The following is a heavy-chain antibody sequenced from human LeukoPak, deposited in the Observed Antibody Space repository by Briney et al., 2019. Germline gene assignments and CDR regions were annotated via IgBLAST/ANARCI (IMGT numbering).Heavy chain of an antibody. V-gene: IGHV3-11*01. CDR1: GFTFSDYN. J-gene: IGHJ4*02. CDR2: ISRSGSTK. Sequence: KPGGSLRLSCAASGFTFSDYNMRWIRQAPGKGLEWVSSISRSGSTKYYADSVKGRFTISRDNAKNSLFLQMNSLRAEDTAVYYCAKDYYADYWGQGTLVTVSS. D-gene: IGHD3-10*01. CDR3: AKDYYADY.